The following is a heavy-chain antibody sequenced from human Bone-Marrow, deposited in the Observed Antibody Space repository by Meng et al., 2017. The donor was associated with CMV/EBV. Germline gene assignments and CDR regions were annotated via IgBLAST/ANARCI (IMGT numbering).Heavy chain of an antibody. CDR3: ARDFWVDSGYSYYYGTDV. V-gene: IGHV1-46*01. CDR1: GYTFTSYY. CDR2: INPSGGST. Sequence: ASVKVSCKASGYTFTSYYMHWVRQAPGQGLEWMGIINPSGGSTSYAQKFQGRVTMTRDTSTSTVYMELSSLRSEDTAVYYCARDFWVDSGYSYYYGTDVWGQGTTVTVSS. J-gene: IGHJ6*02. D-gene: IGHD3-22*01.